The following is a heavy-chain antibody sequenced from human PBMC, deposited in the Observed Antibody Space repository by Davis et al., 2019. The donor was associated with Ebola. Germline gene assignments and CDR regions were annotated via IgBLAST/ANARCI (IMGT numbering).Heavy chain of an antibody. J-gene: IGHJ6*02. CDR1: GDSISSYY. V-gene: IGHV4-59*12. Sequence: SETLSLTCTVSGDSISSYYWTWIRQPPGKGLEWIGYMSYSGSTNCNPSLKSRITISVDTSKNQFSLKLSSVTAADTAVYYCARGDWLYYYGMDVWGQGTTVTVSS. D-gene: IGHD2-21*01. CDR3: ARGDWLYYYGMDV. CDR2: MSYSGST.